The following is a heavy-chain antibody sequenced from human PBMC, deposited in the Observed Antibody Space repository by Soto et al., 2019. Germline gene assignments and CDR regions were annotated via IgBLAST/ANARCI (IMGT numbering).Heavy chain of an antibody. CDR1: GGSISSYY. D-gene: IGHD3-10*01. CDR2: IYYSGSS. CDR3: GRYYNIHRKALAY. J-gene: IGHJ4*02. V-gene: IGHV4-59*08. Sequence: SEALSLTCIVSGGSISSYYWSWIRQPPGKGLEWIGYIYYSGSSNYNPSLKSRVTISVDTSKNQFSLRLSSVTAADTAVYYCGRYYNIHRKALAYWGQGTLVPGSS.